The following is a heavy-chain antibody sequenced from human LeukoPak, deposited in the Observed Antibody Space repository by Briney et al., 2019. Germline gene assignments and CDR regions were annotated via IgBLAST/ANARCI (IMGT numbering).Heavy chain of an antibody. D-gene: IGHD6-13*01. CDR3: TRDLPYSSSWESIDY. Sequence: ASVKVSCKTSGYTFIDYGISWVRQAPGQGLEWMGWISAYNGNTNYAQKLQGRVTMTTDTSTSTAYMELRSLRSDDTAVYYCTRDLPYSSSWESIDYWGQGTLVTVSS. V-gene: IGHV1-18*01. CDR2: ISAYNGNT. CDR1: GYTFIDYG. J-gene: IGHJ4*02.